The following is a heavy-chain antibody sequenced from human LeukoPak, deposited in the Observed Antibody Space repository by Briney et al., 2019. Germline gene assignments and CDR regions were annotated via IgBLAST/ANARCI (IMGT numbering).Heavy chain of an antibody. CDR2: IYYTGST. Sequence: SETLSLTCTVSGGSIDSYYWSWIRQPPGKGLEWIGYIYYTGSTEYHPSLKSRVTISLDTSKNQFSLKLTSVTAADTAVYYCARVYQSAEYYYDYWGQGNLVSVSS. D-gene: IGHD2/OR15-2a*01. J-gene: IGHJ4*02. CDR3: ARVYQSAEYYYDY. CDR1: GGSIDSYY. V-gene: IGHV4-59*01.